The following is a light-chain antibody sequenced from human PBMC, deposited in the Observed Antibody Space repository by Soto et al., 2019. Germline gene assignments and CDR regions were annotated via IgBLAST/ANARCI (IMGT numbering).Light chain of an antibody. V-gene: IGKV3-20*01. CDR1: QSVISSY. CDR3: QQFGDSLT. CDR2: GAS. J-gene: IGKJ4*01. Sequence: ETVLTQSPGTLSLSPGERATLSCRASQSVISSYLAWYQQKPGQAPRLLIYGASSRATGIPDRFSGSGSGTDFTLSVSRLDPEDFAVYYCQQFGDSLTFGGGTRVEI.